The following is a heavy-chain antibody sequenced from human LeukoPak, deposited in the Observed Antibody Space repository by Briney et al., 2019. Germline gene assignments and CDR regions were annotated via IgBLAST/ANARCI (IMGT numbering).Heavy chain of an antibody. J-gene: IGHJ4*02. CDR3: AKDYCRGANCPLPFFDS. CDR2: IRNKVKSYTT. Sequence: GGSLRLSCAASGFISSDHYMDWVRQAPGKGLEWVGRIRNKVKSYTTEYAAAVRGRFTISRDNSKNTVYLQMNNLRAEDTATYYCAKDYCRGANCPLPFFDSWGQGTLVTVSS. V-gene: IGHV3-72*01. CDR1: GFISSDHY. D-gene: IGHD2-15*01.